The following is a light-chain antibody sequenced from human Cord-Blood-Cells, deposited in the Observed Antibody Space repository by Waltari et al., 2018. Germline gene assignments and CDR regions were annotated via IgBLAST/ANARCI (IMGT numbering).Light chain of an antibody. J-gene: IGKJ2*03. CDR2: AAS. CDR1: QRISSY. CDR3: QQSYSTPSS. Sequence: DIQMTQSPSSLSASVGDRVTITCRASQRISSYLNWYQQKPGKAPKLLIYAASSLQSGVPSRLSGSGSGTDFTLTISSLQPEDFATYYCQQSYSTPSSFGQGTKLEIK. V-gene: IGKV1-39*01.